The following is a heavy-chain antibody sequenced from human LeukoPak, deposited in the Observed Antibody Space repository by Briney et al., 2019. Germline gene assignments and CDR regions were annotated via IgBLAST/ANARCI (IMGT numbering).Heavy chain of an antibody. CDR1: GFTFSSYE. Sequence: GGSLRLSCVVSGFTFSSYEMNWVRQAPGKGLEWVSYISSSGSTKYYADSVKGRFTISRDNAKNSLYLQMNSLRAEDTAVYYCARDRSGYIDRPIDYWGQGALVTVSS. CDR3: ARDRSGYIDRPIDY. CDR2: ISSSGSTK. J-gene: IGHJ4*02. V-gene: IGHV3-48*03. D-gene: IGHD5-12*01.